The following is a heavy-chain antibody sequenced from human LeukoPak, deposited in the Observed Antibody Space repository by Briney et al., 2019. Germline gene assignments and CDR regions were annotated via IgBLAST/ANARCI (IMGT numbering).Heavy chain of an antibody. V-gene: IGHV1-2*05. D-gene: IGHD2-21*02. CDR2: FNPNSGGT. J-gene: IGHJ6*04. Sequence: ASVKVSCKASGYTFTDYYMHWVRHAPGQGLEWMGRFNPNSGGTIYAQKFQGSVTMPGDTSLSTAYMEVNKLRFYETGVYYCWRDVGGCDSRPPNFLLLFHLGVWGKGTTVTVSS. CDR3: WRDVGGCDSRPPNFLLLFHLGV. CDR1: GYTFTDYY.